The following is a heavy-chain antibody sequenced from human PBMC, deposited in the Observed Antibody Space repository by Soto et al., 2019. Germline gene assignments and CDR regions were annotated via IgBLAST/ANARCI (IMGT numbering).Heavy chain of an antibody. V-gene: IGHV1-18*01. CDR2: ISAYNGNK. D-gene: IGHD5-12*01. J-gene: IGHJ4*02. Sequence: ASVKVSCKASGYSFTSYGISWVRQAPGQGLEWMGWISAYNGNKKYAQKLQGRVTMTTDTSTSTAYMELRSLRSDDTAVYYCARGDIMATNFDYWGQGTLVTVSS. CDR3: ARGDIMATNFDY. CDR1: GYSFTSYG.